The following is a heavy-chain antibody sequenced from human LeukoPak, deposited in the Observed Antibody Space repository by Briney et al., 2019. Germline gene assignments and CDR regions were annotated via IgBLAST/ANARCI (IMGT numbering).Heavy chain of an antibody. CDR3: ARGSIAARNDAFDI. V-gene: IGHV4-59*01. CDR2: IYYSGST. J-gene: IGHJ3*02. D-gene: IGHD6-6*01. Sequence: PSETLSLTCTVSGGSLSSYYWNWIRKPPGRGLEWIGYIYYSGSTNYNPSLKSRVTISVDTSKNQFSLKLSFVTAADTAVYYCARGSIAARNDAFDIWGQGTMVTVSS. CDR1: GGSLSSYY.